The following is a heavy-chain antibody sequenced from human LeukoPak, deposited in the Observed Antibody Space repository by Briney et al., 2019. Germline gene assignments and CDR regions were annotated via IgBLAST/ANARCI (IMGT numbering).Heavy chain of an antibody. V-gene: IGHV4-38-2*02. CDR3: ARAYSSSWYWNWFDP. CDR2: NSGST. Sequence: SETLSLTCTVSGYSISSGYYWGWIRQAPGKWLEWIGSNSGSTYYNPSLKSRVTISVDMSKNQFSLKMSSVTAAETAVYYCARAYSSSWYWNWFDPWGQGTLVTVSS. D-gene: IGHD6-13*01. CDR1: GYSISSGYY. J-gene: IGHJ5*02.